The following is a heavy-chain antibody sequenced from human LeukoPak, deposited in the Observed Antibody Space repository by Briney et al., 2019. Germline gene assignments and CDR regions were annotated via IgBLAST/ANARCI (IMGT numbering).Heavy chain of an antibody. CDR1: GFTFSSYG. CDR3: AKSLSSGYYYLDYYLDY. J-gene: IGHJ4*02. Sequence: PGGSLRLSCAASGFTFSSYGMTWVRQAPGKGLEWVSAISGSGGSTYYADSVKGRFTISRDNSRNTLYLQMNSLRAEDTAVYYCAKSLSSGYYYLDYYLDYWGQGTLVTVSS. D-gene: IGHD3-22*01. V-gene: IGHV3-23*01. CDR2: ISGSGGST.